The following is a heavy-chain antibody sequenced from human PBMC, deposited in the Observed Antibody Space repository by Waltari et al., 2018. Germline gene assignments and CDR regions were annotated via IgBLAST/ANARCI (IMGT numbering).Heavy chain of an antibody. CDR1: GFTFSSYS. CDR2: ISRSSYI. V-gene: IGHV3-21*01. Sequence: EVQLVESGGGLVKHGGSLRLSCAASGFTFSSYSMNWVRQAPGKGLVWVSSISRSSYIYDADSVEVRFTISRDNAKNSLYLQMNSLRAEDTAVYYCAGPLRYFDWLSAYWGQGTLVTVSS. D-gene: IGHD3-9*01. CDR3: AGPLRYFDWLSAY. J-gene: IGHJ4*02.